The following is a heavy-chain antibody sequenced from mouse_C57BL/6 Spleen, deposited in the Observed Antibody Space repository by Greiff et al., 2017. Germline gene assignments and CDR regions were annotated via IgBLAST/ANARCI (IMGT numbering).Heavy chain of an antibody. CDR3: TRRVYGYYFDY. CDR1: GYTFTDYE. J-gene: IGHJ2*01. D-gene: IGHD2-2*01. Sequence: QVQLQQSGAELVRPGASVTLSCKASGYTFTDYEMHWVKQTPVHGLEWIGAIDPETGGTAYNQKFKGKAILTADKSSSTAYMELRSLTSEDSAVYYCTRRVYGYYFDYWGQGTTLTVSS. CDR2: IDPETGGT. V-gene: IGHV1-15*01.